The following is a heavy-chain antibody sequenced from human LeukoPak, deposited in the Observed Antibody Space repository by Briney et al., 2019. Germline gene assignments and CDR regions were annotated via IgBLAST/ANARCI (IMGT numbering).Heavy chain of an antibody. CDR3: ARSGYSYGADAFDI. D-gene: IGHD5-18*01. CDR2: IYYSGST. Sequence: SETLSLTCTVSGGSISSSSYYWGWIRQPPGKGLEWIGYIYYSGSTNYNPSLKSRVTISVDTSKNQFSLKLSSVTAADTAVYYCARSGYSYGADAFDIWGQGTMVTVSS. CDR1: GGSISSSSYY. J-gene: IGHJ3*02. V-gene: IGHV4-61*05.